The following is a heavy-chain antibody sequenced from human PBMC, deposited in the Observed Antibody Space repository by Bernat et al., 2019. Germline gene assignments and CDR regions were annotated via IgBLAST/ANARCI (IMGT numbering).Heavy chain of an antibody. J-gene: IGHJ4*02. CDR1: GGTFSSYA. D-gene: IGHD2-21*01. V-gene: IGHV1-69*04. Sequence: QVHLVQSGAEVKKPGSSVKVSCKASGGTFSSYAISWVRQAPGQGLEWMGRIIPILGIANYAQKFQGRVAIAADKSTRTAYMELSSLRSEDTDVYYGASDQFRHPLDYWGQGTLVTASS. CDR2: IIPILGIA. CDR3: ASDQFRHPLDY.